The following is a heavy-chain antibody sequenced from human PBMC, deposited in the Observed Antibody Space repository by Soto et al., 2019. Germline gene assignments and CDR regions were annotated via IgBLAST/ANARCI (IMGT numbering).Heavy chain of an antibody. J-gene: IGHJ4*02. CDR1: GYSFTSYY. V-gene: IGHV1-18*04. Sequence: ASVKVSCKASGYSFTSYYMHWVRQAPGQGLEWMGWISAYNGNTNYAQKLQGRVTMTTDTSTSTAYMELRSLRSDDTAVYYCASVSMVRGVITSFDYWGQGTLVTVSS. D-gene: IGHD3-10*01. CDR2: ISAYNGNT. CDR3: ASVSMVRGVITSFDY.